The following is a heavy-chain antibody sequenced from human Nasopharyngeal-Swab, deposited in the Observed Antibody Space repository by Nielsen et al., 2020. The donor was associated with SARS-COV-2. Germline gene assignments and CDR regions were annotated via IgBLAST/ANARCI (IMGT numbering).Heavy chain of an antibody. CDR1: GFTFSSYE. V-gene: IGHV3-48*03. J-gene: IGHJ4*02. CDR3: AREASIAAAGGEYYFDY. D-gene: IGHD6-13*01. Sequence: GGSLRLSCAASGFTFSSYEMNWVRQAPGKGLEWVSYISSSGSTIYYADSVKGRFTISRDNAKNSLYLQMNSPRAEDTAVYYCAREASIAAAGGEYYFDYWGQGTLVTVSS. CDR2: ISSSGSTI.